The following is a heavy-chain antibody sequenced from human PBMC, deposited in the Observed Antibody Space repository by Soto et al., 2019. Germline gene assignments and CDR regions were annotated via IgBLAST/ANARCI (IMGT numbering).Heavy chain of an antibody. CDR3: ARISSVDPYGYVNGGLDV. J-gene: IGHJ6*02. CDR1: GGSIWSYY. D-gene: IGHD5-18*01. CDR2: FYHSGNS. V-gene: IGHV4-59*01. Sequence: PSETLSLTCSVSGGSIWSYYWSWIRQSPEKGLEWIGYFYHSGNSNYNPSLKSRVTISVDTSKNQLSLSLRSVTAADTAVYFCARISSVDPYGYVNGGLDVWGQGTTVTDSS.